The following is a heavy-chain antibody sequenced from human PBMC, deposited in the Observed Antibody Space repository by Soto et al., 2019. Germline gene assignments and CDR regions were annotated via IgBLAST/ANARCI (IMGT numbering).Heavy chain of an antibody. D-gene: IGHD3-22*01. Sequence: QVQLVESGGGVVQPGRSLRLSCAASGFTFSSYGMHWVRQAPGKGLEWVAVISYDGSNKYYADSLKGRFTISRDNSKNTLYPQMNSLRAEDTAVYYCATECVYDTSGWSFDYWGQGTLVTVSS. CDR2: ISYDGSNK. CDR3: ATECVYDTSGWSFDY. V-gene: IGHV3-30*03. CDR1: GFTFSSYG. J-gene: IGHJ4*02.